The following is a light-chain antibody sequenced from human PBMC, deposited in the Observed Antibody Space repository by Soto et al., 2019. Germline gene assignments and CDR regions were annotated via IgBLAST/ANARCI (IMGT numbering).Light chain of an antibody. CDR1: ESVSSNY. CDR3: QQYGTSPRT. Sequence: EIVLTQSPGTLSLSPGERATLSCRPTESVSSNYLAWYQQKPGQAPRVLIYGASIRATGIPDRFSGSGSETDLSLTISRLEHEDFAVYYCQQYGTSPRTFGQGTKVEI. J-gene: IGKJ1*01. V-gene: IGKV3-20*01. CDR2: GAS.